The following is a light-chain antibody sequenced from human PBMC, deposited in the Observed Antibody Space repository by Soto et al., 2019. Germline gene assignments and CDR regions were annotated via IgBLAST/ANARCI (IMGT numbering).Light chain of an antibody. CDR2: KAS. CDR1: QSISSW. CDR3: QQYNSYWWT. J-gene: IGKJ1*01. V-gene: IGKV1-5*03. Sequence: DIQMTQSPSTLSASVGDRVTITCRASQSISSWLAWYQQKPGKAPKLLIYKASGLESGVPSRFSGSGSGTEFTLTISSLQPDDFATYYCQQYNSYWWTFGQGTKVEIK.